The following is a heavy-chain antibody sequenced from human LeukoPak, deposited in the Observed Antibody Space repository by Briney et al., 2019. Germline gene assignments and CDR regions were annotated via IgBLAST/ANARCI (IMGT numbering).Heavy chain of an antibody. J-gene: IGHJ4*02. V-gene: IGHV3-7*01. CDR1: GFTFSSYW. Sequence: PGGSLRLSCAASGFTFSSYWMNWVRQAPGKGLEWVANIRQDGSEKFYVDSVKGRFTISRDNAKNLVYLQMNSLRAEDTAVYYCAKEPYYYDSSAYGDQPRWGQGTLVTVSS. D-gene: IGHD3-22*01. CDR2: IRQDGSEK. CDR3: AKEPYYYDSSAYGDQPR.